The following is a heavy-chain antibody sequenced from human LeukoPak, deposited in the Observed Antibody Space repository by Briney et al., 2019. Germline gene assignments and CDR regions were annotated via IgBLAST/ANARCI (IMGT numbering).Heavy chain of an antibody. V-gene: IGHV3-7*01. CDR3: ARWDIRGTAHQLDY. Sequence: GRSLRLSCAASGFTFSSYGMHWVRQAPGKGLEWVANINQDGSAKYYVDSVKGRFTISRDNARNSMYLQMNSLRAEDTAVYYCARWDIRGTAHQLDYWGQGTLVTVSS. D-gene: IGHD5-12*01. CDR1: GFTFSSYG. J-gene: IGHJ4*02. CDR2: INQDGSAK.